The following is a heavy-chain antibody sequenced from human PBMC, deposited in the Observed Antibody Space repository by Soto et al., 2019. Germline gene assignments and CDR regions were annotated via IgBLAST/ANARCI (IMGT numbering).Heavy chain of an antibody. J-gene: IGHJ4*02. CDR3: AKDLGKGGGSVFGN. CDR2: ISGSGGNT. D-gene: IGHD7-27*01. V-gene: IGHV3-23*01. Sequence: EVRLLESGGGPVQPGGSLRLSCAASGFTFSSYAMSWVRQAPGKGLEWVSAISGSGGNTYYADSVKGRFTISRDNSKNTRYLQMNSLRAEDTALYYCAKDLGKGGGSVFGNWGQGSLVTVSS. CDR1: GFTFSSYA.